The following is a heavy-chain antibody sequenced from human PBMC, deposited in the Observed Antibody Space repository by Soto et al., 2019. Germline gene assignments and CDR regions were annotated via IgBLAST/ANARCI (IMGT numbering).Heavy chain of an antibody. CDR3: ARDVKIGYSYGWNYYYGMDV. Sequence: QVQLQESGPGLVKPSETLSLTCTVSGGSISSYYWSWIRQPAGKGLEWIGRIYTSGSTNYNPSLKSRVNMSVDTSKNQFSLKLSSVTDADTAVYYCARDVKIGYSYGWNYYYGMDVWGQGTTVTVSS. CDR2: IYTSGST. V-gene: IGHV4-4*07. CDR1: GGSISSYY. J-gene: IGHJ6*02. D-gene: IGHD5-18*01.